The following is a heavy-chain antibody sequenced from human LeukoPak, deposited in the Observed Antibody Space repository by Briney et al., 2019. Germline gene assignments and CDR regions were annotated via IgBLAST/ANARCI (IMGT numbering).Heavy chain of an antibody. V-gene: IGHV4-59*12. Sequence: SETLSLTCTVSGGSISSYYWSWIRQPPGKGLEWIGYIYYSGSTNYNPSLKSRVTISVDTSKNQFSLKLSSVTAADTAVYYCARMAVATGYYYFDYWGQGTLVTVSS. CDR1: GGSISSYY. D-gene: IGHD5-12*01. J-gene: IGHJ4*02. CDR3: ARMAVATGYYYFDY. CDR2: IYYSGST.